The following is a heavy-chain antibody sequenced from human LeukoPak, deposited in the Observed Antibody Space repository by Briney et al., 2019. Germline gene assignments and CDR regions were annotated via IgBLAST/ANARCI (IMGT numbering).Heavy chain of an antibody. V-gene: IGHV3-30*03. CDR2: ISYDGSNK. J-gene: IGHJ4*02. CDR1: GFTFSSYG. CDR3: TRAGSSGWSTNDY. D-gene: IGHD6-19*01. Sequence: PGRSLRLSCAASGFTFSSYGMHWVRQAPGKGLEWVAVISYDGSNKYYADSVKGRFTISRDNSRNTLYLQMNSLRAEDTAVYYCTRAGSSGWSTNDYWGQGTLVTVSS.